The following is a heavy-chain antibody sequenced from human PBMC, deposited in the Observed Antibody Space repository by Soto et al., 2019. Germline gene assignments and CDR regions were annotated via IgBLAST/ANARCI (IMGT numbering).Heavy chain of an antibody. D-gene: IGHD2-15*01. J-gene: IGHJ5*02. CDR2: IYYSGST. V-gene: IGHV4-31*03. CDR3: ASHYCSGGSCYSGWFDP. Sequence: SETLSLTCTVSGGSISNGGYYWSWIRQHPGKGLEWIGYIYYSGSTYYNPSLKSRVTISVDTSKNQFSLKLSSVTAADTAVYYCASHYCSGGSCYSGWFDPWGQGTLVTVSS. CDR1: GGSISNGGYY.